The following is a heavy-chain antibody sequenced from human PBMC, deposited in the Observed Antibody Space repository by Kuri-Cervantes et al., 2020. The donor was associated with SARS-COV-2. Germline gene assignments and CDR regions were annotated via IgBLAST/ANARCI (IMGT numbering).Heavy chain of an antibody. CDR3: ARDENRVVPAAILYYYYYGMDV. CDR1: HFTFSSYA. CDR2: ISYDGNNK. V-gene: IGHV3-30*04. J-gene: IGHJ6*02. D-gene: IGHD2-2*01. Sequence: GESLKISCAASHFTFSSYAFHWVRQAPGQGLEWVAAISYDGNNKYFAGSVRGRFTVSRDNSKNTLYLQMNSLRAEDTAVYYCARDENRVVPAAILYYYYYGMDVWGQGTTVTGSS.